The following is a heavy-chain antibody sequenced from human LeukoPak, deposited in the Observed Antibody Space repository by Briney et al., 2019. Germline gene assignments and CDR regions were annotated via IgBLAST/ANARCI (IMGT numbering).Heavy chain of an antibody. CDR2: IKQDGSEK. V-gene: IGHV3-7*01. CDR3: ASEYGDYVYYFDY. CDR1: GFTFSSYW. J-gene: IGHJ4*02. Sequence: GGSLRLSRAASGFTFSSYWMSWVRQAPVKALEWVANIKQDGSEKYYVDSVKGRFTISRDNAKNSLYLQMNSLRAEDTAVYYCASEYGDYVYYFDYWGQGTLVTVSS. D-gene: IGHD4-17*01.